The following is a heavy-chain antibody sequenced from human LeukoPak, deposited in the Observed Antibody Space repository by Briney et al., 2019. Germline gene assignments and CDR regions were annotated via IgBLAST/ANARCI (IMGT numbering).Heavy chain of an antibody. J-gene: IGHJ3*01. V-gene: IGHV3-20*04. CDR1: GFTFHGHG. D-gene: IGHD1-26*01. Sequence: GGSLRLSCVASGFTFHGHGMNWVRQAPGKGLEWVSGITWNGGSISYADSVKGRFTISRDNTKNSLYLEMTSLKVEDTALYYCVKDGSYFAFDAWGLGTMVTVSS. CDR2: ITWNGGSI. CDR3: VKDGSYFAFDA.